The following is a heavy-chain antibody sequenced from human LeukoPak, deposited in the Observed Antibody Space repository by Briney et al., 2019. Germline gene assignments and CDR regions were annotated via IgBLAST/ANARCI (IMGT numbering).Heavy chain of an antibody. D-gene: IGHD3-16*02. Sequence: SESLSLTCTVSGGSLSSYYWSWIRQPAGKGLEWIGRIYTSGSTNYNPSLKSRVTMSVDTSKNQFSLKLSSVTAADTAVYYCARSFRAETSYYYYMDVWGKGTTVTVSS. CDR2: IYTSGST. V-gene: IGHV4-4*07. CDR3: ARSFRAETSYYYYMDV. J-gene: IGHJ6*03. CDR1: GGSLSSYY.